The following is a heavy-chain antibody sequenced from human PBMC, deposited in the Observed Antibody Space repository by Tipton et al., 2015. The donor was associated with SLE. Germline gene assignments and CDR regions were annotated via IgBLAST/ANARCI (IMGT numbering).Heavy chain of an antibody. CDR3: ARDMTAGYNWFDP. D-gene: IGHD6-13*01. CDR1: GYSISSGYY. CDR2: IYHSGST. Sequence: TLSLTCTVSGYSISSGYYWGWIRQPPGKGLEWIGSIYHSGSTYHNPSLKSRVTISRDTSKNQFSLKLSSVTAADTAVYYCARDMTAGYNWFDPWGQGTLVTVSS. J-gene: IGHJ5*02. V-gene: IGHV4-38-2*02.